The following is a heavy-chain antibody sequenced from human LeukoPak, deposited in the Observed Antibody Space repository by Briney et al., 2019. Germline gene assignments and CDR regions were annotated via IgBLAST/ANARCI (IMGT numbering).Heavy chain of an antibody. Sequence: GGSLRLSCAASGFTVSSNYMTWVRQAPGKGLEWVSVMYSGGSTFYADSVQGRFTISRDSSKNTLYLQMNRLRAEDTAVYYCARKFYYDSSGSDAFDIWGQGTMVTVSS. V-gene: IGHV3-53*01. D-gene: IGHD3-22*01. CDR2: MYSGGST. J-gene: IGHJ3*02. CDR3: ARKFYYDSSGSDAFDI. CDR1: GFTVSSNY.